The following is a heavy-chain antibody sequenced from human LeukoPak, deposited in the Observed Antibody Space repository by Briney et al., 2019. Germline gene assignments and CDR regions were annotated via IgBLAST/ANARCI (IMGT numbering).Heavy chain of an antibody. J-gene: IGHJ4*02. CDR2: IYYSGST. Sequence: IGYIYYSGSTNYNPSLKSRVTISVDTSKNQFSLKLSSVTAADTAVYYCARNSRYRPFDYWGQGTLVTVSS. D-gene: IGHD1-26*01. CDR3: ARNSRYRPFDY. V-gene: IGHV4-59*08.